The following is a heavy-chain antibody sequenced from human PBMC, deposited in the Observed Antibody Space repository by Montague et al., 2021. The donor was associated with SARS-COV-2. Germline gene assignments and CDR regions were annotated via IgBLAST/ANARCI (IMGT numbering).Heavy chain of an antibody. D-gene: IGHD1-26*01. CDR1: GFALNSYW. CDR3: ARDTTYNIGIYYDAFDV. Sequence: SLRLSCAASGFALNSYWMTWVRQAPGKGLEWVANINRDGRVKHFVDSVEGRFTISRDNAKNSLYLLMNSLRLEDTAVYYCARDTTYNIGIYYDAFDVWGQGTMVTVSS. CDR2: INRDGRVK. V-gene: IGHV3-7*03. J-gene: IGHJ3*01.